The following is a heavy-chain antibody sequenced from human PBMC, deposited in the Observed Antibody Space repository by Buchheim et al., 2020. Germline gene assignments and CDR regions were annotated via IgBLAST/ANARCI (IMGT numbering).Heavy chain of an antibody. CDR3: ARVSAYYDILTGYSFSYYYGMDV. J-gene: IGHJ6*02. D-gene: IGHD3-9*01. Sequence: QLQLQESGPGLVKPSETLSLTCTVSGGSISSSSYYWGWIRQPPGKGLEWIGSIYYSGSTYYNPSLKRRVTISVDTSKNQFSLKLSSVTAADTAVYYCARVSAYYDILTGYSFSYYYGMDVWGQGTT. CDR1: GGSISSSSYY. V-gene: IGHV4-39*07. CDR2: IYYSGST.